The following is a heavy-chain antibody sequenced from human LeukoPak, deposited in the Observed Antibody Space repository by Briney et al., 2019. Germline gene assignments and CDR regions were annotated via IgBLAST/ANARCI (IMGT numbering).Heavy chain of an antibody. CDR1: GGSISSGGYY. D-gene: IGHD2-2*02. V-gene: IGHV4-30-2*01. J-gene: IGHJ3*02. CDR3: ARDGYCSSTSCYTRAFDI. CDR2: IYHSGST. Sequence: SQTLSLTCTVSGGSISSGGYYWSWIRQPPGKGLEWIGYIYHSGSTYYNPSLKSRVTISVGRSKNQFSLKLSSVTAADTAVYYCARDGYCSSTSCYTRAFDIWGQGIMVTVSS.